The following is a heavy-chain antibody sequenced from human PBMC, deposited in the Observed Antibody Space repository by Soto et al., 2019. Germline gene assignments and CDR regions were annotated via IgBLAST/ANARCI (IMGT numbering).Heavy chain of an antibody. J-gene: IGHJ1*01. Sequence: QAQLMQSGAEVQEPGSSVKVSCKASGGTFSGYAISWVRQAPGQGLEWLGGIIPIFGITNYAQKIQNRLTIAADESSATVYMDLRSLTSEDSAIYYCAGDPRSITGTTSSEDFQHWGQGTLVSVS. CDR1: GGTFSGYA. D-gene: IGHD1-1*01. V-gene: IGHV1-69*01. CDR3: AGDPRSITGTTSSEDFQH. CDR2: IIPIFGIT.